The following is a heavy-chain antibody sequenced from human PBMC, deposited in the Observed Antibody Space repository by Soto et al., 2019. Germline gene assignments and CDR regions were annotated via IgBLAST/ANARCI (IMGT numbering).Heavy chain of an antibody. D-gene: IGHD2-2*01. CDR2: INSDGSST. V-gene: IGHV3-74*01. CDR3: AREPATHYYYGMDV. J-gene: IGHJ6*02. Sequence: GGSLRLSCAASGFTFSSYWMHWVRQAPGKGLVWVSRINSDGSSTGYADSVKGRFTISRDNAKNTLYLQMNSLRAEDTAVYYCAREPATHYYYGMDVWGQGTTVTVSS. CDR1: GFTFSSYW.